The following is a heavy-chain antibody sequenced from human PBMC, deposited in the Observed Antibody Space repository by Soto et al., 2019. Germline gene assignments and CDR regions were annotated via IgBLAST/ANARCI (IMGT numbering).Heavy chain of an antibody. V-gene: IGHV3-23*01. D-gene: IGHD3-9*01. J-gene: IGHJ4*02. CDR2: ISENGYGA. CDR1: GFTFSSYA. CDR3: AKETERRHFDFDY. Sequence: PGGSLRLSCAASGFTFSSYAMSWVRQAPGKGLEWVSGISENGYGAYYADSVKGRFIISRDNFKNTLNLQMNSLRAEDTAVYYCAKETERRHFDFDYWGQGTLVTVSS.